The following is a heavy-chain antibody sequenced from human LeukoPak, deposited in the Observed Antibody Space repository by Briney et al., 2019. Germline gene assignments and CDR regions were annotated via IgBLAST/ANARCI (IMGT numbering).Heavy chain of an antibody. Sequence: GGSLRLSCAASGFTVSSNYMSWVRQAPGKGLEWVSVICSGGSTYYADSVKGRFTISRHNSKNTLYLQMNSLRAEDTAVYYCARWGPDFSYDDYFDYWGQGTLVTVSS. V-gene: IGHV3-53*04. J-gene: IGHJ4*02. CDR2: ICSGGST. D-gene: IGHD5-12*01. CDR3: ARWGPDFSYDDYFDY. CDR1: GFTVSSNY.